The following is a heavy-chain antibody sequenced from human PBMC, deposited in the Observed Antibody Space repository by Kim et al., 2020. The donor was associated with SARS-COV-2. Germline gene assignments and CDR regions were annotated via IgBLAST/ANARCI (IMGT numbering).Heavy chain of an antibody. D-gene: IGHD7-27*01. J-gene: IGHJ3*01. CDR3: TKPRAWGDTFDV. V-gene: IGHV4-39*01. Sequence: TPSLQSRVTMSLDTSKHQFALRLSSVTAADTAVYYCTKPRAWGDTFDVWGQGTMVTVSS.